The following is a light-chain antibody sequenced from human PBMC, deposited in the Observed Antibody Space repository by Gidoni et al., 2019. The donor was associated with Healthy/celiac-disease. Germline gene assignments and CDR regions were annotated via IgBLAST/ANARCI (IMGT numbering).Light chain of an antibody. Sequence: EIVLTQSPATLSLSPGERATLSCRASQSVSSYLAWYQQKPGQAPRLLIYDASNRATGIPPRFSGSGSGTDFTLTISSLEPEDFAVYYCQQRSNWPRSGFGQGTRLEIK. V-gene: IGKV3-11*01. J-gene: IGKJ5*01. CDR1: QSVSSY. CDR3: QQRSNWPRSG. CDR2: DAS.